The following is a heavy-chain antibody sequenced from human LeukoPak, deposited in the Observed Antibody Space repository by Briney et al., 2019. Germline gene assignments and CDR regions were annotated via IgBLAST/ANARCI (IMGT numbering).Heavy chain of an antibody. CDR1: GDTFSSSA. J-gene: IGHJ4*02. V-gene: IGHV1-69*13. CDR2: IIPSLGTA. Sequence: SVKVSCKVFGDTFSSSAISLVLQAPGQGLECMGGIIPSLGTANYARKFRGRVTITADESTSTAYMELSSLTSDDTAVYYCAHTLPGGINFSFTYSSQGTLVTVSS. CDR3: AHTLPGGINFSFTY. D-gene: IGHD1-26*01.